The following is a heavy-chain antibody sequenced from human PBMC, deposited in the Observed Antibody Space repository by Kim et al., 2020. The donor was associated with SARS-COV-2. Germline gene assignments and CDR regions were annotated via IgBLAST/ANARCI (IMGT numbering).Heavy chain of an antibody. CDR1: GFTFSSYG. D-gene: IGHD4-17*01. J-gene: IGHJ4*02. CDR3: ASWAYGDYGSDYFDY. Sequence: GGSLRLSCAASGFTFSSYGMHWVRQAPGKGLEWVAVIWYDGSNKYYADSVKGRFTISRDNSKNTLYLQMNSLRAEDTAVYYCASWAYGDYGSDYFDYWGQGTLVTVSS. V-gene: IGHV3-33*01. CDR2: IWYDGSNK.